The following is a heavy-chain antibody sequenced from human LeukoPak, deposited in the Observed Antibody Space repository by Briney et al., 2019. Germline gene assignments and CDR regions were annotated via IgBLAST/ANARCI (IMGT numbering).Heavy chain of an antibody. V-gene: IGHV3-30*02. CDR2: IRYDGSNK. CDR3: AKGSVVPAAMGVPAFDI. Sequence: GGSLRLSCAASGFTFSSYGMHWVRQAPGKGLEWVAFIRYDGSNKYYADSVKGRFTISRDNSKNTLYLQINSLRAEDTAVYYCAKGSVVPAAMGVPAFDIWGQGTMVTVSS. CDR1: GFTFSSYG. J-gene: IGHJ3*02. D-gene: IGHD2-2*01.